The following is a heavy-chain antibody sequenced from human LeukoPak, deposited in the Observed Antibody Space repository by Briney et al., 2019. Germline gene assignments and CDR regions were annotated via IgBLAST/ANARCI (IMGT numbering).Heavy chain of an antibody. Sequence: GGSLRLSCAASGFTFSSYWMSWVRQAPGKGLEWVANIKQDGSEKYYVDSVKGRFTISRDSSKNSLTLQMNSLRGEDTAIYYCARENYEILTGYYFPAGGQNWFDPWGQGTLVTVSS. CDR1: GFTFSSYW. CDR3: ARENYEILTGYYFPAGGQNWFDP. J-gene: IGHJ5*02. V-gene: IGHV3-7*01. D-gene: IGHD3-9*01. CDR2: IKQDGSEK.